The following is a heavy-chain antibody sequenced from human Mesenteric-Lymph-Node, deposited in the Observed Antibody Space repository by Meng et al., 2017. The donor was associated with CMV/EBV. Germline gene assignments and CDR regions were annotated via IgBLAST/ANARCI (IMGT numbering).Heavy chain of an antibody. V-gene: IGHV4-38-2*01. D-gene: IGHD1-26*01. J-gene: IGHJ4*02. Sequence: GSLRLSCATSGFTFSRYWMHWIRQHPVKGLEWIGSIYHSGSTYYNPSLKSRVTISVDTSKNQFSLKLSSVTAADTAVYYCARALVGPTFDYWGQGTLVTVSS. CDR1: GFTFSRYW. CDR3: ARALVGPTFDY. CDR2: IYHSGST.